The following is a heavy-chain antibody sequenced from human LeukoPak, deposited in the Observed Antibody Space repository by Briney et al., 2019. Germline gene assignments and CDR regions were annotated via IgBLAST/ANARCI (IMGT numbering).Heavy chain of an antibody. CDR3: ARFGSNPYYFDY. Sequence: ASETLSLTCTVSGGSISSYYWSWIRQPPGKGLEWIGYIYYSGSTNYNPSLKSRVTISVDTSKNQFSLKLSSVTAVDTAVYYCARFGSNPYYFDYWGQGTLVTVSS. D-gene: IGHD3-10*01. J-gene: IGHJ4*02. V-gene: IGHV4-59*08. CDR1: GGSISSYY. CDR2: IYYSGST.